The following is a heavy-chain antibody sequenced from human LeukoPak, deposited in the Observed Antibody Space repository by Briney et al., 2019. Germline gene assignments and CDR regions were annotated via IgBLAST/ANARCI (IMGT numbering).Heavy chain of an antibody. CDR1: GFTFSSYW. J-gene: IGHJ4*02. CDR3: ARDSSGPYSSSPRPLAY. CDR2: INSDGSST. Sequence: GGSLRLSCAASGFTFSSYWMHWVRQAPGKGLVWVSRINSDGSSTSYADSVKGRFTISRDNAKNTLYLQMNCLRAEDTAVYYCARDSSGPYSSSPRPLAYWGQGTLVTVSS. D-gene: IGHD6-13*01. V-gene: IGHV3-74*01.